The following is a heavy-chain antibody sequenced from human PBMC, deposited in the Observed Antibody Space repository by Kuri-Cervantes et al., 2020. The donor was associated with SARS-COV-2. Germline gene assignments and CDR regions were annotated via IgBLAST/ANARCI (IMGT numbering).Heavy chain of an antibody. CDR2: ISSSGAYI. V-gene: IGHV3-21*01. CDR3: VREGPPYSSSSFDY. J-gene: IGHJ4*02. D-gene: IGHD6-6*01. Sequence: GESLKISCATSGFTFSSYSMSWVRQAPGKGLEWVSSISSSGAYIYYADSFKGRFTISRDKAKYSLDLQMNNLRAGDTAIYYCVREGPPYSSSSFDYWGQGTLVTVSS. CDR1: GFTFSSYS.